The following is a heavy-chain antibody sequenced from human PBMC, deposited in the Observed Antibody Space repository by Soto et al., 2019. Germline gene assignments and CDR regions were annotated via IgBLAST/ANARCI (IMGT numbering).Heavy chain of an antibody. CDR1: GFTFSSYA. CDR3: AKSPDIVVVVAAPGY. V-gene: IGHV3-23*01. D-gene: IGHD2-15*01. Sequence: PSETLSLSCAASGFTFSSYAMSWVRQAPGKGLEWVSAISGSGGSTYYADSVKGRFTISRDNSKNTLYLQMNSLRAEDTAVYYCAKSPDIVVVVAAPGYWGQGTLVTVSS. J-gene: IGHJ4*02. CDR2: ISGSGGST.